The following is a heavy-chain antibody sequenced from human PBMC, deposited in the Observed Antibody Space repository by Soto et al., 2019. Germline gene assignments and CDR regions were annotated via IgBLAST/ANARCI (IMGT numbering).Heavy chain of an antibody. J-gene: IGHJ4*02. CDR2: IWYDEGNK. V-gene: IGHV3-33*01. D-gene: IGHD6-19*01. CDR3: ARDGQWLPRDGLRPSYYFDY. CDR1: AFNFSSYV. Sequence: QVQLVESGGGVVQPGRSLRLSCAASAFNFSSYVMHWVRQAPGKGLEWVAVIWYDEGNKYYANSVKGRFTISRDNSKNTLYLQMNSLRAEDTAVYYCARDGQWLPRDGLRPSYYFDYWGQGTLVTVSS.